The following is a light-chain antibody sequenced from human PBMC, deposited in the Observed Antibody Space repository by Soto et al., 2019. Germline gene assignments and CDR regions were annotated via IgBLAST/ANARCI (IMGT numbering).Light chain of an antibody. CDR2: GAS. V-gene: IGKV3-15*01. CDR3: QQYDHSYT. Sequence: VVMTQSPATLSVSPGERATLSCRASQSVRVNLAWYRQKPGQAPSLLIYGASTRSPGLPARVSGSGSGTEFTLTTSRLQSEHYAVYYCQQYDHSYTFAQATKLEIK. J-gene: IGKJ2*01. CDR1: QSVRVN.